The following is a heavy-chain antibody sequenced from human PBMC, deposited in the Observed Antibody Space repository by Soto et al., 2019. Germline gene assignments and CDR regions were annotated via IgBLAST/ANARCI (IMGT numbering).Heavy chain of an antibody. D-gene: IGHD1-7*01. Sequence: GGSLRLSCAASGFTFSSYGMHWVRQAPGKGLEWVAVIWYDGSNKYYADSVKGRFTISRDNSKNTLYLQMNSLRAEDTAVYYCARGDSWNYGPPPYYFDYWGQGTLVTVSS. CDR1: GFTFSSYG. CDR3: ARGDSWNYGPPPYYFDY. CDR2: IWYDGSNK. J-gene: IGHJ4*02. V-gene: IGHV3-33*01.